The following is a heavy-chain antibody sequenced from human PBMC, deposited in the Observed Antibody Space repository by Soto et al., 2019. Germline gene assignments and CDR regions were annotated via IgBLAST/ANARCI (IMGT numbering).Heavy chain of an antibody. V-gene: IGHV1-69*02. CDR1: GGTFSSYT. J-gene: IGHJ3*02. Sequence: QVQLVQSGAEVKKPGSSVKVSCKASGGTFSSYTISWVRQAPGQGLEWMGRIIPILGIANYAQKFQGRVTITADKSTSTAYMELSSLRSEDTAVYYCARGLSXXDAFDIWGXGTMVTISS. CDR2: IIPILGIA. CDR3: ARGLSXXDAFDI.